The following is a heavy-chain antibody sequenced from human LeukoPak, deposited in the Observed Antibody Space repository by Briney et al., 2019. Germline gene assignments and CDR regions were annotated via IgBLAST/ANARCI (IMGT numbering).Heavy chain of an antibody. CDR2: ISGSGGST. Sequence: GGSLRLSCAASGFTFSDYYMSWVRQAPGKGLEWVSAISGSGGSTYYADSVKGRFTISRDNSKNTLYLQMNSLRAEDTAVYYCAKDGYNGPFDYWGQGTLVTVSS. CDR1: GFTFSDYY. CDR3: AKDGYNGPFDY. V-gene: IGHV3-23*01. J-gene: IGHJ4*02. D-gene: IGHD5-24*01.